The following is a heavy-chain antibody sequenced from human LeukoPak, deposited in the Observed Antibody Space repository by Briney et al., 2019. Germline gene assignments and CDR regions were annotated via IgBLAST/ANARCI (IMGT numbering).Heavy chain of an antibody. CDR3: ARLRPISKAAAGISERGGWFDP. D-gene: IGHD6-13*01. J-gene: IGHJ5*02. CDR2: ICYSGST. CDR1: GGSISSSSYY. V-gene: IGHV4-39*01. Sequence: PSETLSLTCTGSGGSISSSSYYWGWIRQPPGKGLERIGSICYSGSTYYNPSLKSRITISVDTSKNQFSIRLSSETPADTSVYYCARLRPISKAAAGISERGGWFDPWGQGTLVTVSS.